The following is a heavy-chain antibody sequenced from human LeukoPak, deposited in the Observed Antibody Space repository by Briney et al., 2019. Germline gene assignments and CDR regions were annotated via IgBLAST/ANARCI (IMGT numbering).Heavy chain of an antibody. D-gene: IGHD4-11*01. CDR2: ISAYNVNT. CDR1: GYTFTSYG. Sequence: ASVKVSCKASGYTFTSYGISWVRQAPGQGLEWMGWISAYNVNTNDAQKLQGRVTITTDKSPTTAYMELRTVRSADTAVYSCARVPVSGTGARFDYWGQGTLVTVSS. J-gene: IGHJ4*02. CDR3: ARVPVSGTGARFDY. V-gene: IGHV1-18*01.